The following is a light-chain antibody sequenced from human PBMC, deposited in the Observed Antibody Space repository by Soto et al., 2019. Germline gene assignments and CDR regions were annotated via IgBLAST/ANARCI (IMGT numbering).Light chain of an antibody. J-gene: IGKJ2*01. V-gene: IGKV1-5*01. CDR1: QSISSW. CDR3: QQYNSHSKT. Sequence: DIQMTQSPSTLSASVGDRVTITFRASQSISSWLAWYQQKPGKAPKLLIYDAYSLESGVPSRFSGSGSGTEFTLTISSLQPDDFATYYCQQYNSHSKTFGQGTKLEIK. CDR2: DAY.